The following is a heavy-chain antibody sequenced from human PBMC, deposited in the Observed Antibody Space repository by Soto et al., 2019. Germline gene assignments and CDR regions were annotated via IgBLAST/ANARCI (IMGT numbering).Heavy chain of an antibody. Sequence: PSETLSLTCTVSGGSISSYYWSWIRQPPGKGLEWIGYISYIGSTNYNPPLKSRVTISADTYKNHFSLNLRSVTAADTAVYYCERSNTPDAFDIWGRGTLVTVSS. CDR2: ISYIGST. CDR3: ERSNTPDAFDI. J-gene: IGHJ3*02. D-gene: IGHD1-26*01. V-gene: IGHV4-59*01. CDR1: GGSISSYY.